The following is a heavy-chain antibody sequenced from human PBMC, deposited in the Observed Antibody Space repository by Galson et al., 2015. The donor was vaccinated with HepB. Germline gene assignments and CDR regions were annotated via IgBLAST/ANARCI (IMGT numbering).Heavy chain of an antibody. D-gene: IGHD6-19*01. Sequence: SLRLSCAASGFTVGSNYISWVRQAPGKGLEWVSVLHSNGKTDYADSVKGRFTVSRDTSKNTVYLQMSSLRVEDTAVYFCARDGAVPDFWGQGTLVTVSS. V-gene: IGHV3-53*01. CDR2: LHSNGKT. J-gene: IGHJ4*02. CDR3: ARDGAVPDF. CDR1: GFTVGSNY.